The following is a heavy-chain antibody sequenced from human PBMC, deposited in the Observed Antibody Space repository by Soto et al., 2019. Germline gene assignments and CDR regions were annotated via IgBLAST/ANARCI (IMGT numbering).Heavy chain of an antibody. Sequence: ASVKVSCKASGYTFSGYYVHWVRQAPGQGLEWMGWIKPDSDGSNYAQKFQGRVTLTRDTSISTAYMELTRLRSDDTAVYYCVAVSYDSSGYYYVDYWGQGTLVTVSS. CDR3: VAVSYDSSGYYYVDY. V-gene: IGHV1-2*02. CDR2: IKPDSDGS. J-gene: IGHJ4*02. D-gene: IGHD3-22*01. CDR1: GYTFSGYY.